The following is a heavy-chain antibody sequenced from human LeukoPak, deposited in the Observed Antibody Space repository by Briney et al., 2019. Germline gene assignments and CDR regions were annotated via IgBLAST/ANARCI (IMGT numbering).Heavy chain of an antibody. CDR1: GFTFSSYG. CDR2: IRYDGSNK. J-gene: IGHJ4*02. CDR3: ASHGSGSYEAGAFFDH. Sequence: GGSLRLSCAASGFTFSSYGMHWVRQAPGKGLEWVAFIRYDGSNKYYADSVKGRFTISRDNSKNTLYLQMNSLRAEDTAVYYCASHGSGSYEAGAFFDHWGQRTLVTVSS. D-gene: IGHD3-10*01. V-gene: IGHV3-30*02.